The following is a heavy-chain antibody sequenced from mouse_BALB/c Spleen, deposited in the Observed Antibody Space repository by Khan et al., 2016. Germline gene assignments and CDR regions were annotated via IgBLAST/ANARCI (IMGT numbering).Heavy chain of an antibody. CDR2: IIYSGST. CDR3: ARGEYDGTYYAMDY. D-gene: IGHD2-14*01. Sequence: EVQLQESGPGLVKPSQSLSLTCTVTGYSITSDYAWNWIRQFPGNKLEWMGYIIYSGSTSYNPSLKSRISITRDTSKNQFFLQLSSVTPDDTATYFGARGEYDGTYYAMDYGGQGTSVTVSS. J-gene: IGHJ4*01. CDR1: GYSITSDYA. V-gene: IGHV3-2*02.